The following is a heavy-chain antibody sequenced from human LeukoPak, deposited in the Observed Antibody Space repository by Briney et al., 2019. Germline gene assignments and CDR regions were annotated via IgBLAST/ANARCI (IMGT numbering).Heavy chain of an antibody. CDR3: ARERRPYYYYGMDV. J-gene: IGHJ6*02. CDR2: INHSGST. Sequence: SETPSLTCTVYGKSFSGYYWTCIRQSPGKGLEWIGEINHSGSTNYNPSLKSRVTISVDTSKNQFSLKLSSVTAADTAVYYCARERRPYYYYGMDVWGQGTTVTVSS. CDR1: GKSFSGYY. V-gene: IGHV4-34*01.